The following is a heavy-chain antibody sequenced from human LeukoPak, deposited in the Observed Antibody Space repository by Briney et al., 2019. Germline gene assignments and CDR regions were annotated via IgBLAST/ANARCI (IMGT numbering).Heavy chain of an antibody. V-gene: IGHV4-59*11. D-gene: IGHD4-17*01. Sequence: PSETLSLTCTVSGGPISSHYWSWIRQPPGKGLEWIGYIHYNGITSYNPSLRSRVTMSVDTSKDQFSLRLSSVTAADTAVYYCARGTVTIDYFDYWGQGTLVTVSS. CDR2: IHYNGIT. J-gene: IGHJ4*02. CDR3: ARGTVTIDYFDY. CDR1: GGPISSHY.